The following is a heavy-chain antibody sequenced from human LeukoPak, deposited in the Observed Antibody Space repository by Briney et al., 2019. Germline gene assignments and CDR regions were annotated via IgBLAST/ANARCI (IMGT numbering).Heavy chain of an antibody. V-gene: IGHV3-23*01. CDR3: AKTPRGYNYVPDY. CDR2: ISGSGGTT. D-gene: IGHD5-24*01. Sequence: AGGSLRLSCAASGFTFSNHAMSWVRQAPGKGLEWVSVISGSGGTTYSADSVKGRFTISRDNSKNALYLQMHSLRADDTAVYFCAKTPRGYNYVPDYWGQGELGSVSS. CDR1: GFTFSNHA. J-gene: IGHJ4*02.